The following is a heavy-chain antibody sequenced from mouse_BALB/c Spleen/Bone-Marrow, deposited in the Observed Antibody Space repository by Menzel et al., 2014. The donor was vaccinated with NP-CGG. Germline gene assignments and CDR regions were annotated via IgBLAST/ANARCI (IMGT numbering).Heavy chain of an antibody. J-gene: IGHJ1*01. CDR2: IDTSDSYT. CDR1: GYTFTDYW. CDR3: ARDYYGRGWYFDV. Sequence: QVQLKESGAELVMPGASVKMSCKAPGYTFTDYWMHWVKQRPGQGLEWIGAIDTSDSYTSYNQKFKGKATLTVDESSSTAYMQLSSLTSEDSAVYYCARDYYGRGWYFDVWGAGTTVTVSS. V-gene: IGHV1-69*01. D-gene: IGHD1-1*01.